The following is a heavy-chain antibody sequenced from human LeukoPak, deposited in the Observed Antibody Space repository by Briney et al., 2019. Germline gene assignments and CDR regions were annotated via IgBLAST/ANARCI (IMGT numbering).Heavy chain of an antibody. V-gene: IGHV3-23*01. CDR3: AREGAGGYYPFDY. J-gene: IGHJ4*02. Sequence: PGGSLRLSCAASGFTFSSYAMSWVRQAPGQGLEWVSAISGSGGSTYYADSVKGRFTISRDNSKNTLYLQMNSLRAEDTAVYYCAREGAGGYYPFDYWGQGTLVTVSS. CDR2: ISGSGGST. CDR1: GFTFSSYA. D-gene: IGHD3-3*01.